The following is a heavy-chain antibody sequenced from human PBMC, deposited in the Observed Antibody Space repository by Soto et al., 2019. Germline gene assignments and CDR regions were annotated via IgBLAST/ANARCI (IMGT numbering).Heavy chain of an antibody. Sequence: GGSLRLSCAASGFTVSGFSVNWVRQAPGKALEWVSSITSGGSNIFYADSVKGRFTISRDTAKNSLYLQMNSLRAEDMALYYCARGVSVASTPGRSHFFDYWSQGSLVTVSS. CDR2: ITSGGSNI. CDR1: GFTVSGFS. J-gene: IGHJ4*02. D-gene: IGHD2-2*01. CDR3: ARGVSVASTPGRSHFFDY. V-gene: IGHV3-21*01.